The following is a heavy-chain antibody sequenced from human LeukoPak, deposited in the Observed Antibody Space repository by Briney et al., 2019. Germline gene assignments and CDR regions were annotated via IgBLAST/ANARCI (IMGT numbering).Heavy chain of an antibody. CDR2: IYYSGST. J-gene: IGHJ5*02. V-gene: IGHV4-59*01. Sequence: SETLSLTCTVSGGSISSYYWSRIRQPPGKGLEWIGYIYYSGSTNYNPSLKSRVTISVDTSKNQFSLKLSSVTAADTAVYYCARVFDPTGEYNWFDPWGQGTLVTVSS. CDR3: ARVFDPTGEYNWFDP. CDR1: GGSISSYY. D-gene: IGHD7-27*01.